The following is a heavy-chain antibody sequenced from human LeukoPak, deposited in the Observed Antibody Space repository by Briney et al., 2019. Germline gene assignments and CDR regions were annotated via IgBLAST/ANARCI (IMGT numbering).Heavy chain of an antibody. CDR1: GYTFTNFY. CDR3: ARDYYGPGSYLLIYYYGMDV. V-gene: IGHV1-46*01. J-gene: IGHJ6*02. CDR2: INPSAGTT. D-gene: IGHD3-10*01. Sequence: ASVKVSCRTSGYTFTNFYAHWVRQAPGQGLEWMGIINPSAGTTNYAQRFQGRVTMTWDTSTSTVYMELHSLRSDDTAVYYCARDYYGPGSYLLIYYYGMDVWGQGTTVTVSS.